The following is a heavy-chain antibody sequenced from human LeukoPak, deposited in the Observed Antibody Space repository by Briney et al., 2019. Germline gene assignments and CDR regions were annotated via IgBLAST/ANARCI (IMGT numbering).Heavy chain of an antibody. V-gene: IGHV3-21*01. Sequence: GGSLRLSRAASGFTFSSYSMNWVRQAPGKGLEWVSSISSSSSYIYYADSVKGRFTISRDNAKNSLYLQMNSLRAEDTAVYYCARDRGQWLVPFDYWGQGTLVTVSS. J-gene: IGHJ4*02. CDR2: ISSSSSYI. D-gene: IGHD6-19*01. CDR1: GFTFSSYS. CDR3: ARDRGQWLVPFDY.